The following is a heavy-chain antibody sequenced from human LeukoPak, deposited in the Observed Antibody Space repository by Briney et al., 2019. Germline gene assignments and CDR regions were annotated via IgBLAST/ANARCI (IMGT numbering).Heavy chain of an antibody. CDR1: GFTFSSYW. D-gene: IGHD6-13*01. J-gene: IGHJ4*02. V-gene: IGHV3-7*01. CDR2: IKQDGSEK. Sequence: GGSLRLSCAASGFTFSSYWMTWVRQAPGKGLEWVANIKQDGSEKYYVDSVKGRFTISRDNAKNSLDLQMNSLRDEDTAVYYCARVQKAACDYWGQGTLVTVSS. CDR3: ARVQKAACDY.